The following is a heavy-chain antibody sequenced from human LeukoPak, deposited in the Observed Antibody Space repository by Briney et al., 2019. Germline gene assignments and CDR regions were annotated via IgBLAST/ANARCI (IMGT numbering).Heavy chain of an antibody. CDR3: ARDGDR. CDR2: IDQGGNEK. CDR1: GFTFSNYW. V-gene: IGHV3-7*03. Sequence: PGGSLRLSCAASGFTFSNYWMSWVRQAPGKGLEWVANIDQGGNEKYYVDSVEGRFTISRDNAKNSLYLQMNSLRVEDMAVYYCARDGDRWGQGTLVTVSS. J-gene: IGHJ4*02. D-gene: IGHD7-27*01.